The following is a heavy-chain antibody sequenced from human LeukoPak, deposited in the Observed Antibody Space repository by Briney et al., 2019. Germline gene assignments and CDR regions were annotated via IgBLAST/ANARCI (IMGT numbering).Heavy chain of an antibody. CDR1: GFTFSDYY. D-gene: IGHD4-17*01. V-gene: IGHV3-11*06. J-gene: IGHJ4*02. CDR2: ISSSSSYT. CDR3: ARDRDGDYGDYFDY. Sequence: GGSLRLSCAASGFTFSDYYMSWIRQAPGKGLEWVSYISSSSSYTNYADSVKGRFTISRDNAKNSLYPQMNSLRAEDTAVYYCARDRDGDYGDYFDYWGQGTLVTVSS.